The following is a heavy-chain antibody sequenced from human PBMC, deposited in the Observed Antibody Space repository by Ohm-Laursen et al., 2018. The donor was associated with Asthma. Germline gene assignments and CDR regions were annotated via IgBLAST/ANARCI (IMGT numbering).Heavy chain of an antibody. CDR2: IYPDGGEK. D-gene: IGHD3-22*01. J-gene: IGHJ4*02. CDR3: ARDYYDSSGYYYFDY. Sequence: SLRLSCAASGLPFSNFWMSWVRQAPGKGLEWVANIYPDGGEKYYVDSVDGRFTISRDNAKNSLYLQMNSLRAEDTAVYYCARDYYDSSGYYYFDYWGQGTLVTVSS. V-gene: IGHV3-7*01. CDR1: GLPFSNFW.